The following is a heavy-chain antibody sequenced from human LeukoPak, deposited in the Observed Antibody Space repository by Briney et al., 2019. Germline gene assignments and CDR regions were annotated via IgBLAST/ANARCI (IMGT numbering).Heavy chain of an antibody. J-gene: IGHJ4*02. CDR1: GFTVSNSY. Sequence: GGSLRLSCAASGFTVSNSYMIWVRQAPGKGLEWVSSISSSSSYIYYADSVKGRFTISRDNAKNSLYPQMNSLRAEDTAVYYCARNYYDSSGYYYESGDYWGQGTLVTVSS. CDR3: ARNYYDSSGYYYESGDY. D-gene: IGHD3-22*01. V-gene: IGHV3-21*01. CDR2: ISSSSSYI.